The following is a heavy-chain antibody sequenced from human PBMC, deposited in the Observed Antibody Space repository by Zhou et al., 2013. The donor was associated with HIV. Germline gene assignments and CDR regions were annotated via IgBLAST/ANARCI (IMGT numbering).Heavy chain of an antibody. D-gene: IGHD6-19*01. CDR3: ARPGSGWYDNAFDI. CDR2: ISGYNDNT. Sequence: QVQLVQSGAEVKKPGASVKVSCKASGYSINNFGISWVRQAPGQRLEWMGWISGYNDNTEYRQRFQGRFTMTTDTSTNTAYMELRSLRSDDTAVYYCARPGSGWYDNAFDIWGQGTMVTVSS. J-gene: IGHJ3*02. V-gene: IGHV1-18*01. CDR1: GYSINNFG.